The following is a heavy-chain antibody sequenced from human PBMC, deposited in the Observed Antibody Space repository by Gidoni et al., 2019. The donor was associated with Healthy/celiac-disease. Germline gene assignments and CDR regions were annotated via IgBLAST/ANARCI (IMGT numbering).Heavy chain of an antibody. CDR2: ISAYNGNT. CDR1: GYTFTSYG. D-gene: IGHD6-13*01. Sequence: QVQLVQSGAEVKKPGASVKVSCKASGYTFTSYGISWVRQAPGQVLEWMGWISAYNGNTNYAQKLQGRVTMTTDTSTSTAYMELRSLRSDDTAVYYCARDQDSSSWYPRPGMDVWGQGTTVTVSS. V-gene: IGHV1-18*01. J-gene: IGHJ6*02. CDR3: ARDQDSSSWYPRPGMDV.